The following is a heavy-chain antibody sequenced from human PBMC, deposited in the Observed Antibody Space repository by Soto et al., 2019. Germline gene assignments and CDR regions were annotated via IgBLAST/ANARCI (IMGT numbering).Heavy chain of an antibody. V-gene: IGHV3-30*03. J-gene: IGHJ4*02. D-gene: IGHD2-21*01. CDR3: ARDGEIQMWSPYYFDS. Sequence: QVQLVESGGGVVQPGMSLRLSCTASGFTFTNYAMHWVRQSPDRGLEWVAIVSYDGSKTYYADFVKGRFTISRDNSKNTLYRKMNTLNAEDTVVYFCARDGEIQMWSPYYFDSWGQGPLVTVSS. CDR2: VSYDGSKT. CDR1: GFTFTNYA.